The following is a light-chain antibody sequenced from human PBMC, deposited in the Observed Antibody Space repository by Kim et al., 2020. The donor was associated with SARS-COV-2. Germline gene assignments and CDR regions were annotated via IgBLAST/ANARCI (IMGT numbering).Light chain of an antibody. CDR3: QQTYDSLFLT. V-gene: IGKV1-39*01. Sequence: AGGDRVTITGLASHSIGRYLYWFQLKPGKAPTLLIHVASTLQSGVPSRFSGSGSVTDFTLTISSLQPEDFATYFCQQTYDSLFLTFGGGTKVDIK. J-gene: IGKJ4*01. CDR1: HSIGRY. CDR2: VAS.